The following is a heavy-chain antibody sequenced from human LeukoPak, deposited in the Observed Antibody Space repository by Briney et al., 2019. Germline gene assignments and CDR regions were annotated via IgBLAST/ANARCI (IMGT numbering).Heavy chain of an antibody. D-gene: IGHD6-13*01. Sequence: SETLSLTCTVSGGSVSSGSYYWSWIRQPPGKGLEWIGYMFYSGSTNYNPSLKSRVTISVDTSKNQFSLRLSSVTAADTAVYYCARVSKYSSSWYSSRAPFDYWGQGTLVTVSS. V-gene: IGHV4-61*01. CDR1: GGSVSSGSYY. CDR2: MFYSGST. CDR3: ARVSKYSSSWYSSRAPFDY. J-gene: IGHJ4*02.